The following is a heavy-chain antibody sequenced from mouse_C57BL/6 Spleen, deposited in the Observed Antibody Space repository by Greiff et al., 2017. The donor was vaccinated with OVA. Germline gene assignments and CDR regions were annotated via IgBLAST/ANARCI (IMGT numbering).Heavy chain of an antibody. CDR3: ASIYYDYDERVFDY. CDR1: GYTFTSYW. V-gene: IGHV1-64*01. D-gene: IGHD2-4*01. Sequence: QVHVKQPGAELVKPGASVKLSCKASGYTFTSYWMHWVKQRPGQGLEWIGMIHPNSGSTNYNEKFKSKATLTVDKSSSTAYMQLSSLTSEDSAVYYCASIYYDYDERVFDYWGQGTTLTVSS. J-gene: IGHJ2*01. CDR2: IHPNSGST.